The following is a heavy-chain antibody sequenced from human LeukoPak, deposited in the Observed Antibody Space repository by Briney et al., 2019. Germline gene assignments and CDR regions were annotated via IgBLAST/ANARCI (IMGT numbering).Heavy chain of an antibody. CDR3: AKDHDYYFDY. V-gene: IGHV3-30*02. Sequence: GGSLRLSCAASGFTFSSYGMPWVRQAPGKGLEWVAFIRYDGSNKYYADSVKGRFTISRDNSKNTLYLQMNSLRAEDTAVYYCAKDHDYYFDYWGQGTLVTVSS. CDR1: GFTFSSYG. D-gene: IGHD2-21*02. J-gene: IGHJ4*02. CDR2: IRYDGSNK.